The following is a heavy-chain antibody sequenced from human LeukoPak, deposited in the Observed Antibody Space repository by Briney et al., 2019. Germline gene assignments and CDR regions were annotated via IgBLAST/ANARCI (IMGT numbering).Heavy chain of an antibody. J-gene: IGHJ4*02. CDR3: ARDLQDYETFGY. Sequence: ASVKVSFKASGYTFTSYYMHWVRQAPGQGLEWMGIINPSGGSTSYAQKFQGRVTMTRDTSTSTVYMELSSLRSEDTAVYYCARDLQDYETFGYWGQGTLVTVSS. CDR1: GYTFTSYY. D-gene: IGHD4-17*01. V-gene: IGHV1-46*01. CDR2: INPSGGST.